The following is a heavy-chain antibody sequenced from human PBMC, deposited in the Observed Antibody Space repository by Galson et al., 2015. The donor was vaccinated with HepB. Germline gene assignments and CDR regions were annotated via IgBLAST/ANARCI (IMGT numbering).Heavy chain of an antibody. CDR2: TYYRSKWYN. V-gene: IGHV6-1*01. CDR1: GDSVSSNSAA. D-gene: IGHD2-2*01. Sequence: CAISGDSVSSNSAAWNWIRQSPSRGLEWLGRTYYRSKWYNDYAVSVKSRITINPDTSKNQFSLQLNSVTPEDTAVYYCARDFCSSTSCYGTGWFDPWGQGTLATVSS. CDR3: ARDFCSSTSCYGTGWFDP. J-gene: IGHJ5*02.